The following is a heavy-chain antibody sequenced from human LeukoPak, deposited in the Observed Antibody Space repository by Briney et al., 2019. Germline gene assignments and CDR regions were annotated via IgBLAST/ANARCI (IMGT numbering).Heavy chain of an antibody. CDR3: ARVMITFGGVIVPGFMDV. CDR2: IYTSGST. V-gene: IGHV4-61*02. D-gene: IGHD3-16*02. Sequence: PSETLSLTCTVSGASISSGSYYWSWIRQPAGKGLEWIGRIYTSGSTNYNPSLRSRVTISVDTSKNQFSLKLSSVTAADTAVYYCARVMITFGGVIVPGFMDVWGKGTTVTVSS. CDR1: GASISSGSYY. J-gene: IGHJ6*04.